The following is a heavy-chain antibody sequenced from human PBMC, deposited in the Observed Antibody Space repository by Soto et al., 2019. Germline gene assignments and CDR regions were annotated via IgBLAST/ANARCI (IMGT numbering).Heavy chain of an antibody. J-gene: IGHJ5*02. Sequence: ASVKVSCKASGYTFTSYGIGWVRRAPGEGLEWMGWISAYNGNTNYAQKLQGRVTMTTDTSTSTAYMELRSLRSDDTAVYYCARDRPELITIFDEPMPPPNWFDPWGQRTLVTVSS. CDR3: ARDRPELITIFDEPMPPPNWFDP. D-gene: IGHD3-3*01. CDR1: GYTFTSYG. V-gene: IGHV1-18*01. CDR2: ISAYNGNT.